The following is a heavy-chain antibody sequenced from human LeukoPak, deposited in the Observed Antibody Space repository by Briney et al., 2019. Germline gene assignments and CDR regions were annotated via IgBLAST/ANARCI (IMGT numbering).Heavy chain of an antibody. CDR3: ARGRPELEYSSSSWWFDP. CDR2: IXXNSGVT. V-gene: IGHV1-2*06. J-gene: IGHJ5*02. D-gene: IGHD6-6*01. Sequence: ASVKVSCKASGYTFTGYYMHWVRQAPGQGLEWMGRIXXNSGVTNYAQKFQGRVTMTRDTSISTAYMELSRLRSDDTAVYYCARGRPELEYSSSSWWFDPWGQGTLVTVSS. CDR1: GYTFTGYY.